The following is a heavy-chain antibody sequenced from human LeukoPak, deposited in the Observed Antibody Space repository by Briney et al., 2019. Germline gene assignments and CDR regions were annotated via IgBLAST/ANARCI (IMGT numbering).Heavy chain of an antibody. CDR3: ARDTPQGRITIFGVVISDALDI. CDR2: ISAYNGNT. V-gene: IGHV1-18*01. Sequence: GASVKVSCKASGYTFTSYGISWVRQAPGQGLEWMGWISAYNGNTNYAQKLQGRVTMTTDTSTNTAYMELRSLRSDDTAVYYCARDTPQGRITIFGVVISDALDIWGQGTMVTVSS. CDR1: GYTFTSYG. D-gene: IGHD3-3*01. J-gene: IGHJ3*02.